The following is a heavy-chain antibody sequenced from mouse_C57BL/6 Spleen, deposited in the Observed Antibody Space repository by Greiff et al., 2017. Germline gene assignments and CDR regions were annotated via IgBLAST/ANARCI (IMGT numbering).Heavy chain of an antibody. CDR2: INSDGGST. Sequence: DVMLVESGGGLVQPGESLKLSCESNEYEFPSHDMSWVRKTPEKRLELVAAINSDGGSTYYPDTMERRFIISRDNTKKTLYLQMSSLRSEDTALYYCARRTVVATGYWYFDVWGTGTTVTVSS. CDR1: EYEFPSHD. J-gene: IGHJ1*03. D-gene: IGHD1-1*01. CDR3: ARRTVVATGYWYFDV. V-gene: IGHV5-2*03.